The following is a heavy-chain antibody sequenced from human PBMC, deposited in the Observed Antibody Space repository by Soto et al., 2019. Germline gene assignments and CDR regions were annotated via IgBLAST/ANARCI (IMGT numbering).Heavy chain of an antibody. CDR1: GFTFSSYA. J-gene: IGHJ4*02. V-gene: IGHV3-23*01. CDR3: AKDLSGRLEGSLTLQL. CDR2: ISGSGGST. Sequence: PGGSLRLSCAASGFTFSSYAMSWVRQAPGKGLEWVSAISGSGGSTYYADSVKGRFTISRDNSKNTLYLQMNSLRAEDTAVYYCAKDLSGRLEGSLTLQLWGQGTLVTVSS. D-gene: IGHD1-1*01.